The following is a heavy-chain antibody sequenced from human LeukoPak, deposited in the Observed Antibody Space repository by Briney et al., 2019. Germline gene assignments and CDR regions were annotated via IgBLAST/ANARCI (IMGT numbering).Heavy chain of an antibody. CDR2: IYHSGST. J-gene: IGHJ4*02. V-gene: IGHV4-38-2*01. Sequence: PSETLSLTCAVSGYSISSGYYWGWIRQPPGKGLEWIGSIYHSGSTYYNPSLKSRVTISVDTSKNQFSLKLSSVTAADTAVYCCASSVVQYCSGGSCYQWYFDYWGQGTLVTVSS. CDR1: GYSISSGYY. D-gene: IGHD2-15*01. CDR3: ASSVVQYCSGGSCYQWYFDY.